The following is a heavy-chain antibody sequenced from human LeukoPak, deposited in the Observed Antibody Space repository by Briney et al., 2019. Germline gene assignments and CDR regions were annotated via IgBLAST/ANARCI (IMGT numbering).Heavy chain of an antibody. CDR2: ISSNGDNT. D-gene: IGHD1-26*01. J-gene: IGHJ4*02. CDR1: GFTFTTYV. CDR3: VSGTGY. V-gene: IGHV3-64D*06. Sequence: GRSLRLSCSVSGFTFTTYVMHWVRQAPGKGLEYVSAISSNGDNTYYADSVKGRFTIPRDNSKNTLYLQMSSLRADDTAVYYCVSGTGYWGQGTLVTVCS.